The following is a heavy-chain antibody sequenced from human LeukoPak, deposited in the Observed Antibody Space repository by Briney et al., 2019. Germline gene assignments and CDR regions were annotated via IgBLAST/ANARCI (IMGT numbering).Heavy chain of an antibody. CDR1: GFTFSSYA. D-gene: IGHD2-2*01. CDR2: ISGSGGST. J-gene: IGHJ4*02. Sequence: GGSLRLSCAASGFTFSSYAMSWVRQAPGKGLEWVSAISGSGGSTYYADSVKGRFTISRDNSKNTLYLQMNSLRAEDTAVYYCAKVAVGEYCSSTSCKGYYFGYWGQGTLVTVSS. V-gene: IGHV3-23*01. CDR3: AKVAVGEYCSSTSCKGYYFGY.